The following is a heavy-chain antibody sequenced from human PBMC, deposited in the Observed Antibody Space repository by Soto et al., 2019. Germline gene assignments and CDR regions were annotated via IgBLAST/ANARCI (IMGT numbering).Heavy chain of an antibody. V-gene: IGHV4-30-4*01. D-gene: IGHD2-21*01. CDR1: GGSISDGAYY. Sequence: SETLSLTCTVSGGSISDGAYYWSWIRQPPGKGLEWIGHIYDSGNTYNNPSLKSRLTISVDTSKNHFSLNLNSLTAADTAVYYCSSGLSGDKVDQWGQGTLVTVSS. CDR2: IYDSGNT. CDR3: SSGLSGDKVDQ. J-gene: IGHJ1*01.